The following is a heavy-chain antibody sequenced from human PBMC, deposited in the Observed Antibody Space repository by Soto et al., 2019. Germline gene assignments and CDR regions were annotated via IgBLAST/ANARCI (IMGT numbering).Heavy chain of an antibody. CDR1: GYTFTSYG. J-gene: IGHJ4*02. CDR3: ARDVGYGLIDY. D-gene: IGHD5-18*01. V-gene: IGHV1-18*01. Sequence: QVKLVQSGAEVKKPGASVKVSCKASGYTFTSYGISWVRQAPGQGLEWMGWINAYNGNTNYAQKLQGRVTMTTDTSTSTACMGRRSLRSEDTAVYYCARDVGYGLIDYWGQGTLFTVSS. CDR2: INAYNGNT.